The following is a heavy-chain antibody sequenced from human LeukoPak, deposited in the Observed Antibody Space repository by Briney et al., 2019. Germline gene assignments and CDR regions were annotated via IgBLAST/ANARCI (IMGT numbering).Heavy chain of an antibody. CDR1: GYTFTSYY. J-gene: IGHJ4*02. CDR3: ARESDYYDSRRRFDY. D-gene: IGHD3-22*01. V-gene: IGHV1-46*01. CDR2: INPSGGRT. Sequence: GASVKVSCKASGYTFTSYYMHWVRQAPGQGLEWMGMINPSGGRTSYAQKFQGRVTMTRDTSTSTVYMEMSSLRSEDTAVYYCARESDYYDSRRRFDYWGQGTLVTVSS.